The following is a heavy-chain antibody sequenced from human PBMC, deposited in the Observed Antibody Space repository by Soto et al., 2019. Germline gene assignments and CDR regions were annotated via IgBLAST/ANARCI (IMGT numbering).Heavy chain of an antibody. D-gene: IGHD3-22*01. CDR3: AKSTSSAQYYYDSSGYLDY. Sequence: PGGSLRLSCAASGFTFSSYAMSWVRQAPGKGLEWVSAISGSGGSTYYADSVKGRFTISRDSSKNTLYLQMNSLRAEDTAVYYCAKSTSSAQYYYDSSGYLDYWGQGTLVTVSS. CDR2: ISGSGGST. V-gene: IGHV3-23*01. CDR1: GFTFSSYA. J-gene: IGHJ4*02.